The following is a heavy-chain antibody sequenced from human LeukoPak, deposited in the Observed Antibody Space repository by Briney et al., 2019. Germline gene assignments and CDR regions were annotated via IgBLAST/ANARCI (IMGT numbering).Heavy chain of an antibody. CDR1: GYTFTNYG. CDR3: ARASSGWSLNY. CDR2: ISAYNGNT. J-gene: IGHJ4*02. Sequence: APVKVSCKASGYTFTNYGINWVRQAPGQGLEWMGWISAYNGNTNYAQKVQARVTMTTDTSTSTAYMELRSLRSDDTAIYYCARASSGWSLNYWGQGTLVTVSS. D-gene: IGHD6-19*01. V-gene: IGHV1-18*01.